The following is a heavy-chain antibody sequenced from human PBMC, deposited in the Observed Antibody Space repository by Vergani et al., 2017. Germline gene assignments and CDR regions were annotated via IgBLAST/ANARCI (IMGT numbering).Heavy chain of an antibody. D-gene: IGHD1-26*01. CDR2: ISGSGGST. CDR3: AKISEGAIDY. V-gene: IGHV3-23*01. J-gene: IGHJ4*02. CDR1: GFSFPGYA. Sequence: EVQLLESGGGLVQPGGSLRLSCEASGFSFPGYAMSWVRQAPGKGLEWVSAISGSGGSTYYADSVKGRFTISRDNSKNTLYLQMNSLRAEDTAVYYCAKISEGAIDYWGQGTLVTVSS.